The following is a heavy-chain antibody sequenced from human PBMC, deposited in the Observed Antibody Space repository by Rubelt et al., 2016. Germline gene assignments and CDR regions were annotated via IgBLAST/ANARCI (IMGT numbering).Heavy chain of an antibody. D-gene: IGHD4-17*01. V-gene: IGHV1-69*06. CDR2: GTA. J-gene: IGHJ6*02. Sequence: GTANYAQKFQGRVTITADKSTSTAYMELSSLRSEDTAVYYCARGSAMPTVTTRLLGMDVWGQGTTVTVSS. CDR3: ARGSAMPTVTTRLLGMDV.